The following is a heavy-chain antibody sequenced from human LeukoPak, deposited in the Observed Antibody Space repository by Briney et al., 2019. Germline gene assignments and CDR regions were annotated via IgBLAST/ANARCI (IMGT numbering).Heavy chain of an antibody. Sequence: PGGSLRLSCAASGFTFDDYGMSWVRQAPGKGLEWVSGINWNGGSTGYADSVKGRFTISRDNAKNSLYLQMNSLRAEDTAVYYCARSQIVVGSYDAFDIWGQGTMVTVSS. CDR1: GFTFDDYG. J-gene: IGHJ3*02. CDR3: ARSQIVVGSYDAFDI. D-gene: IGHD3-22*01. V-gene: IGHV3-20*04. CDR2: INWNGGST.